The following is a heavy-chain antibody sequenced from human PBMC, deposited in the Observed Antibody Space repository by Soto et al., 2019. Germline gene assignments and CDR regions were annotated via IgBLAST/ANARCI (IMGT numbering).Heavy chain of an antibody. D-gene: IGHD3-22*01. V-gene: IGHV4-31*03. Sequence: SLSRTGTISGGSISSGDYYWSWIRQHPGKGLEWIGYIYYSGNTYYNPSLKSRVTISEDTSKNQFSLKLSSVTAADTAVYYCARATYYYDSSCYSERVLDYWGQGPLSTFSS. CDR3: ARATYYYDSSCYSERVLDY. CDR1: GGSISSGDYY. CDR2: IYYSGNT. J-gene: IGHJ4*02.